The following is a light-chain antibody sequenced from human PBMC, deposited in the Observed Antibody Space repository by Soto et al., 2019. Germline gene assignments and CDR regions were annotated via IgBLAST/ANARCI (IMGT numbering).Light chain of an antibody. J-gene: IGKJ4*01. CDR1: QSVSSN. Sequence: EIVMTQSPATLSVSPGERATLSCRASQSVSSNLAWYQQKPGQAPRLLIYGASTRATGIPARFSGSGSGTEFTHTISSLQSEDFAVYYCQQYHNWPLTFGGGTKVEI. V-gene: IGKV3D-15*01. CDR3: QQYHNWPLT. CDR2: GAS.